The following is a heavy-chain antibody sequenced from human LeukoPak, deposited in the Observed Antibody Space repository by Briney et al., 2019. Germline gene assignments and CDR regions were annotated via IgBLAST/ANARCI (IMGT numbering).Heavy chain of an antibody. V-gene: IGHV1-46*01. J-gene: IGHJ2*01. CDR3: ARGGIVVVPESWYFDL. CDR1: GYTFTSYG. D-gene: IGHD2-2*01. Sequence: ASVKVSCKASGYTFTSYGISWVRQAPGQGLEWMGIINPSGGSTSYAQKFQGRVTMTRDTSTSTVYMELSSLRSEDTAVYYCARGGIVVVPESWYFDLWGRGTLVTVSS. CDR2: INPSGGST.